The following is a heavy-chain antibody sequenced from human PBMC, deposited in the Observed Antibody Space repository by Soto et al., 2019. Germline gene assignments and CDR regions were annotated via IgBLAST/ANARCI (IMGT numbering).Heavy chain of an antibody. CDR1: GFSFSSYA. V-gene: IGHV3-23*01. CDR2: ISGSGGST. J-gene: IGHJ6*02. Sequence: PGGSLRLSCSGSGFSFSSYAMIWVRQAPGKGLEWVSAISGSGGSTYYADSVKGRFTISRDNSKNTLYLQMNSLRAEDTAVYYCAKETYGSGSYYRGFYYYGMDVWGQGTTVTVSS. D-gene: IGHD3-10*01. CDR3: AKETYGSGSYYRGFYYYGMDV.